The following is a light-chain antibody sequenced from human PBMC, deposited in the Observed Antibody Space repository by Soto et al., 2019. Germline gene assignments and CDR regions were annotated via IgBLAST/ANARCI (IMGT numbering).Light chain of an antibody. CDR3: QKYNSAPHT. V-gene: IGKV1-27*01. Sequence: DIQMTQSPSSLSASVGDRVTITCRTSQDISNDLAWYQQKPGKDPKLLSYAASTLQSVVPSRFSGSGSGTEFSLTIGSLQAEDVATYYSQKYNSAPHTCGGGTKVEIQ. CDR2: AAS. J-gene: IGKJ4*01. CDR1: QDISND.